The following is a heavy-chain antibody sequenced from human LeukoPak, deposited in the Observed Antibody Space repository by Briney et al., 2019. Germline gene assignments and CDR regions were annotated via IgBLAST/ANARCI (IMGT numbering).Heavy chain of an antibody. V-gene: IGHV1-8*01. Sequence: GASVKVSCKASGYTFTSYDINWVRQATGQGLEWMGWMNPNSGNTGYAQKFQGRVTMTRSTSISTAYMELSSLRSEDTAVYYCARGVFATRDIYYYYYGMDVWGQGTTVTVSS. J-gene: IGHJ6*02. CDR1: GYTFTSYD. CDR3: ARGVFATRDIYYYYYGMDV. D-gene: IGHD2-15*01. CDR2: MNPNSGNT.